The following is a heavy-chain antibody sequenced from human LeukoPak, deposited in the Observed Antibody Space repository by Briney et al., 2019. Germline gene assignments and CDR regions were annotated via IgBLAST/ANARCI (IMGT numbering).Heavy chain of an antibody. D-gene: IGHD5-18*01. CDR2: IYYSGST. CDR1: GGSISSSSYY. CDR3: AKTIWLRGLDY. J-gene: IGHJ4*02. Sequence: TLSLTCTVSGGSISSSSYYWGWIRQPPGKGLEWIGSIYYSGSTYYNPSLKSRVTISVDTSKNQFSLKLSSVTAADTAVYYCAKTIWLRGLDYWGQGTLVTVSS. V-gene: IGHV4-39*01.